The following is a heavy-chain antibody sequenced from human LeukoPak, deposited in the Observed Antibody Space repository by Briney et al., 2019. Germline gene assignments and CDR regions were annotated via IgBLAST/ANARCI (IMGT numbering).Heavy chain of an antibody. CDR2: ISAGNGNT. J-gene: IGHJ4*02. CDR1: GYTFTSYA. D-gene: IGHD1-26*01. CDR3: ARDSGSGSNDY. V-gene: IGHV1-3*01. Sequence: ASVRVSCKASGYTFTSYAIHWVRQAPGQRLEWMGWISAGNGNTKYSQNFQGRVTFTSNTSATTAFMELSSLRSEDAAVYYCARDSGSGSNDYWGQGTLVTVSS.